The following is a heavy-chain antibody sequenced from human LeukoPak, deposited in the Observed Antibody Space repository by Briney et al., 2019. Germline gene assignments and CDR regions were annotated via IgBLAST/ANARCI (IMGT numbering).Heavy chain of an antibody. Sequence: GGSLRLSCAASGFTFTSYAMSWVRQAPGRGLEWGSAISGSGGSTYYADSVQGRFTISRDNSKNTLYLQMNSLRAEDTAVYYCAKGMYYYDSSPLFFDYWGQGTLVTVSS. D-gene: IGHD3-22*01. J-gene: IGHJ4*02. V-gene: IGHV3-23*01. CDR3: AKGMYYYDSSPLFFDY. CDR2: ISGSGGST. CDR1: GFTFTSYA.